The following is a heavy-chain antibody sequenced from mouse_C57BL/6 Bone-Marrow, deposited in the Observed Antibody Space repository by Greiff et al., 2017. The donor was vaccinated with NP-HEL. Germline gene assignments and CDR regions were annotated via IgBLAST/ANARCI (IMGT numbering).Heavy chain of an antibody. D-gene: IGHD1-1*01. CDR3: ATYGSSSLDY. J-gene: IGHJ2*01. CDR2: ISSGSSTI. Sequence: EVKVVESGGGLVKPGGSLKLSCAASGFTFSDYGMHWVRQAPEKGLEWVAYISSGSSTIYYADTVKGRFTISRDNAKNTLFLQMTSLRSEDTAMYYCATYGSSSLDYWGQGTTLTVSS. V-gene: IGHV5-17*01. CDR1: GFTFSDYG.